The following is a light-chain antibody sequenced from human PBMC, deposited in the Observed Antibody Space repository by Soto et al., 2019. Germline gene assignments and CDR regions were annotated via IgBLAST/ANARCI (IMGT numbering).Light chain of an antibody. V-gene: IGLV2-14*01. CDR3: SSYTNINTRACV. Sequence: QSALTQPASVSGSPGQSITIPCTGTSGDIGSYNRVSWYQQHPGKAPKLIIYEVTERPSGVSNRFSGSKSGNTASLTISGLQAEDEAEYYGSSYTNINTRACVFGTGTKLTVL. CDR1: SGDIGSYNR. CDR2: EVT. J-gene: IGLJ1*01.